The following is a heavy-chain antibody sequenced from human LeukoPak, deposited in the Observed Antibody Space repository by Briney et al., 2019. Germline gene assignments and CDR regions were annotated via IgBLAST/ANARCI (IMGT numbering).Heavy chain of an antibody. V-gene: IGHV4-39*01. J-gene: IGHJ4*02. D-gene: IGHD4-11*01. CDR3: ARHNSPASFDY. CDR2: IYYSGST. Sequence: SETLSLTCTASGGSISSTSYFWVWIRQPPGKGLEWIGSIYYSGSTYYNPSLKSRVTISVDTSKNQFSLKLSSVTAADTAMYYCARHNSPASFDYWGQGTLVTVSS. CDR1: GGSISSTSYF.